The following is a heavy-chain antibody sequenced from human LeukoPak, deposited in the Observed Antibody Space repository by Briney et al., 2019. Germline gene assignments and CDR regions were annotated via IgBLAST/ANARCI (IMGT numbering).Heavy chain of an antibody. CDR1: GFTYSSYD. V-gene: IGHV3-23*01. CDR3: AKDNTMIRGIIYYGMDV. D-gene: IGHD3-10*01. CDR2: ITGSGGRT. J-gene: IGHJ6*02. Sequence: GGSLRLSCAASGFTYSSYDMNWVRQAPGKGLEWVSTITGSGGRTYYADSVTGRFTISRDNSKSTLYLLMNSLRAEDTAVYYCAKDNTMIRGIIYYGMDVLGQGTTVTVSS.